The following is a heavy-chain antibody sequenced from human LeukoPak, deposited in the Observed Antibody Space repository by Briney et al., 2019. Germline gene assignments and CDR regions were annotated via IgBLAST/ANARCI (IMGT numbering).Heavy chain of an antibody. J-gene: IGHJ4*02. CDR2: ISVSGGAT. CDR3: AKGTRGYSAYTFDY. CDR1: GFTFSDYA. V-gene: IGHV3-23*01. D-gene: IGHD5-12*01. Sequence: GGSLRLSCAASGFTFSDYAMSWVRQAPGEGLEWVSVISVSGGATCYADSVKGRFTISRDSSKNTLYLQMTSLRADDTAVYYCAKGTRGYSAYTFDYWGQGALVTVSS.